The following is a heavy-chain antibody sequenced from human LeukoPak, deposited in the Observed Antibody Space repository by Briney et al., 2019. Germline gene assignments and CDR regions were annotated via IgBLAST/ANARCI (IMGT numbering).Heavy chain of an antibody. CDR3: AKDRGGDALYDY. Sequence: GGSLRLSCAASGFSFRNYGMHWVRQAPGKGLEWGAVIWYDGSNKYYADSVKGRFTISRDNSKNTVYLQVNSLRAEDTAVYYCAKDRGGDALYDYWGQGTLVTVSS. V-gene: IGHV3-33*06. CDR2: IWYDGSNK. D-gene: IGHD2-21*02. CDR1: GFSFRNYG. J-gene: IGHJ4*02.